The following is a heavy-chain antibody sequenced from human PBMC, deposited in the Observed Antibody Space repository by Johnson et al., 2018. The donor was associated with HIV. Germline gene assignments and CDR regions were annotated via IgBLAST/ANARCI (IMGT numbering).Heavy chain of an antibody. J-gene: IGHJ3*02. D-gene: IGHD6-25*01. CDR1: EFTFSNYA. CDR3: ARGRKDIGAADGLDNDAFDM. CDR2: ISYDGTNK. V-gene: IGHV3-30*03. Sequence: QVRLVESGGGVVQPGKSLRIYCAVSEFTFSNYAMHWVRLPPGKGLQWVAVISYDGTNKYYADSVQGRFTISRDDSKDTLYIQMDSLRAEDSALYYCARGRKDIGAADGLDNDAFDMWGQGTLVTVS.